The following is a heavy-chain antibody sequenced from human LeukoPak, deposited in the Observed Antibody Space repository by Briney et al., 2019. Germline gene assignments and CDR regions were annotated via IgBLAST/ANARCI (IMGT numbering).Heavy chain of an antibody. Sequence: ASLKVSCKASGYTFTGYYMNWVRRAPRQRLEWMGGMNPNSGGTNYAQKFQGRVTMTCDTSISTAYMELRSLRSDDTAVYYCARDRGYNWNDRTFDYWGEGTLVTVSS. D-gene: IGHD1-1*01. V-gene: IGHV1-2*02. CDR1: GYTFTGYY. CDR2: MNPNSGGT. CDR3: ARDRGYNWNDRTFDY. J-gene: IGHJ4*02.